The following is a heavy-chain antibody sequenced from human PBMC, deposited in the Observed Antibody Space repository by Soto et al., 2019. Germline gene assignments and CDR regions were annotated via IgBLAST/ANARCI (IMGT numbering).Heavy chain of an antibody. V-gene: IGHV3-15*01. D-gene: IGHD2-15*01. CDR1: GFTFSNAW. Sequence: EVQLVESGGGLVKPGGSLRLSCAASGFTFSNAWMSWVRQAPGKGLEWVGRIKSKTDGGTTDYAAPVKGRFTISRDDSKNTLYLQMNSLKTEDTAVYYCTTDFAVVAATRGSSGAFDIWGQGTMVTVSS. CDR3: TTDFAVVAATRGSSGAFDI. J-gene: IGHJ3*02. CDR2: IKSKTDGGTT.